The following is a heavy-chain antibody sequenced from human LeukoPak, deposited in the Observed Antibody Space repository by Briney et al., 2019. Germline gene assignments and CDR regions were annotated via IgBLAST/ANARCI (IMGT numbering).Heavy chain of an antibody. V-gene: IGHV3-48*04. CDR1: GFTFSTHS. D-gene: IGHD1-1*01. Sequence: GGSLRLSCAASGFTFSTHSMNWVSQAPGKGLEWVSYISSSSSTIYYADSVKGRFTISRDNAKNSLYLQMNSLRVEDTAVYYCARSRLGGRGAFDIWGQGTVVTVSS. CDR2: ISSSSSTI. CDR3: ARSRLGGRGAFDI. J-gene: IGHJ3*02.